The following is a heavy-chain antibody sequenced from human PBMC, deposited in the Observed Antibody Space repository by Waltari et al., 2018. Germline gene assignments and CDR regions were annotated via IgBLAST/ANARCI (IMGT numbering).Heavy chain of an antibody. Sequence: QVQLVQSGAEIKKPGASVKVSCKASGYTFTKYGIHWVRQAPGQWLEWMGWIHAGTGSAKYSRHFPGRVTITRGTAANTAYMDLSSLRSEDTAVYYCARSQRGAGTRYFDYWGQGTPVTFSS. V-gene: IGHV1-3*01. CDR2: IHAGTGSA. CDR3: ARSQRGAGTRYFDY. CDR1: GYTFTKYG. D-gene: IGHD2-2*01. J-gene: IGHJ4*02.